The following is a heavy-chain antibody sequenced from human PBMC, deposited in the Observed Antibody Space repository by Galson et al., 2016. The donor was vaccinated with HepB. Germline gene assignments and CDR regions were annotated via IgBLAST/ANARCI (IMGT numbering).Heavy chain of an antibody. CDR3: VREATPMSSRITMVRGTKAMDV. J-gene: IGHJ6*02. CDR2: LFHRGTT. CDR1: GYSISSGSY. V-gene: IGHV4-38-2*02. Sequence: SETLSLTCAVSGYSISSGSYWGWVRQPPGKGLEWIGNLFHRGTTFYNPSLKRRVTISLDTSKNQFSLTLTSVTAADTAVYYCVREATPMSSRITMVRGTKAMDVWGQGTTVTVSS. D-gene: IGHD3-10*01.